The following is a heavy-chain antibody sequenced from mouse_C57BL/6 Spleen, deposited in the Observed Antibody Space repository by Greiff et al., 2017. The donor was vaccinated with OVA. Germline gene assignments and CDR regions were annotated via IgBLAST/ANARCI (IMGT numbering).Heavy chain of an antibody. Sequence: QVQLKESGPGLVAPSQSLSITCTVSGFSLTSYAISWVRQPPGKGLEWLGVIWTGGGRNYNSALRSRLSISKENSKSQVFLKLNSLQTDDTARYYCARNPYGNYVDFDYWGQGTTLTVSS. J-gene: IGHJ2*01. CDR2: IWTGGGR. CDR1: GFSLTSYA. CDR3: ARNPYGNYVDFDY. D-gene: IGHD2-1*01. V-gene: IGHV2-9-1*01.